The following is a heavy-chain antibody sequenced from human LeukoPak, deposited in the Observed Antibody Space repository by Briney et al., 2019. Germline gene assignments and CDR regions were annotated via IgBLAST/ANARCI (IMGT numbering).Heavy chain of an antibody. V-gene: IGHV1-69*06. CDR3: ARVSFCSGSSCYAGHDY. Sequence: SVKVSCKASGGTFTSYAISWVRQAPGQGLEWMGRIIPIFGTANYAQKFQGRVTITADKSTSTAYMELSSLRSEDTAVYYCARVSFCSGSSCYAGHDYWGQGTLVTVSS. J-gene: IGHJ4*02. D-gene: IGHD2-15*01. CDR1: GGTFTSYA. CDR2: IIPIFGTA.